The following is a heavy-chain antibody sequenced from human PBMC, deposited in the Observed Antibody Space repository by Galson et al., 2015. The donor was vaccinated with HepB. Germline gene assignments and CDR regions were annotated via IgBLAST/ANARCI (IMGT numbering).Heavy chain of an antibody. CDR1: GFTFSSYA. D-gene: IGHD2-2*02. CDR3: AKCGASSCYKSSGFDI. Sequence: SLRLSCAASGFTFSSYAMAWVRQAPGKGLESVSATSGSGASTSYADSVKGRFTLSRDNSKNTLYLQMNSLRAEDTAVYYCAKCGASSCYKSSGFDIWGQGTMVTVSS. CDR2: TSGSGAST. J-gene: IGHJ3*02. V-gene: IGHV3-23*01.